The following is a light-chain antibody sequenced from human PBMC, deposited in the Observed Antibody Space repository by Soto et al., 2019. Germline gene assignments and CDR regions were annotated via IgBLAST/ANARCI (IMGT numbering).Light chain of an antibody. J-gene: IGKJ2*03. V-gene: IGKV1-39*01. CDR1: QEIRNY. CDR3: QQSYITPYS. Sequence: DNQLTQSPSSVSASVGDMVTITCQASQEIRNYLNWYHHKPGKAPQLLIYDASSLQSAVPARFSGGGSGTDFTLTISGLQPEDFATYYCQQSYITPYSFGQGTKVHI. CDR2: DAS.